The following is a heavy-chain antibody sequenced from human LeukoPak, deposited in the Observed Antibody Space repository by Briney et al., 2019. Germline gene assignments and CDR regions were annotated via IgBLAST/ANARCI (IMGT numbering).Heavy chain of an antibody. J-gene: IGHJ4*02. CDR3: ARQLEILGFGELWAFDY. D-gene: IGHD3-10*01. Sequence: KPSETLSLTCTVSGGSISSSSYYWGWIRQPPGKGLEWIGSIYYSGSTYYNPSLKSRVTISVDTSKNQFSLKLSSVTAADTAVYYCARQLEILGFGELWAFDYWGQGTLVTVSS. V-gene: IGHV4-39*01. CDR1: GGSISSSSYY. CDR2: IYYSGST.